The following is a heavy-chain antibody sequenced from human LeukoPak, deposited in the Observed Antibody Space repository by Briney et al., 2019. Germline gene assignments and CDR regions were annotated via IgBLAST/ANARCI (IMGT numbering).Heavy chain of an antibody. V-gene: IGHV3-33*01. CDR1: GFTFSSYG. D-gene: IGHD6-13*01. J-gene: IGHJ4*02. Sequence: WSLRLSCAASGFTFSSYGMHWVRQAPGKGLEWVAVIWYDGSNKYYADSVKGRFTISRDNSKNTLYLQMNSLRAEDTAVYYCARGVAAAGTFDSWGQGTLVTVSS. CDR2: IWYDGSNK. CDR3: ARGVAAAGTFDS.